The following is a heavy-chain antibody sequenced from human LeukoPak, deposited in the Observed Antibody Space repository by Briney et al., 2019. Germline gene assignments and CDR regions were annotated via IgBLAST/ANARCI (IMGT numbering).Heavy chain of an antibody. CDR1: GGTFSSYA. CDR3: ASDPSHYYDSSGYYGGDY. CDR2: INAGNGNT. D-gene: IGHD3-22*01. Sequence: ASVKVSCKASGGTFSSYAMHWVRQAPGQRLEWMGWINAGNGNTKYSQKFQGRVTITRDTSASTAYMELSSLRSEDTAVYYCASDPSHYYDSSGYYGGDYWGQGTLVTVSS. J-gene: IGHJ4*02. V-gene: IGHV1-3*01.